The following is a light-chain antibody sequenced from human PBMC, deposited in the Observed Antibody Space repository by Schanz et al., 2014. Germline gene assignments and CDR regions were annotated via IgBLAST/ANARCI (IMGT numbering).Light chain of an antibody. CDR3: QQYHIWPPWT. CDR2: GAS. J-gene: IGKJ1*01. Sequence: EIVLTQSPATLSLSPGERATLSCRASQSVSSYLAWYQQKPGQAPRLLIYGASTRATGIPARFSGSGSGTEFTLTISSLQSEDFAVYYCQQYHIWPPWTFGQGTKVEIK. CDR1: QSVSSY. V-gene: IGKV3-15*01.